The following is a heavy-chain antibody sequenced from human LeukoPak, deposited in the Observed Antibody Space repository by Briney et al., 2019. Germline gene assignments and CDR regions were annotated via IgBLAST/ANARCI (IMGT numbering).Heavy chain of an antibody. V-gene: IGHV3-23*01. CDR2: MSGSGDRT. CDR1: GFTFSSYG. D-gene: IGHD3-10*01. J-gene: IGHJ4*02. Sequence: PGGTLRLSCGASGFTFSSYGMSWVRQAPGKGLEWVSAMSGSGDRTFYADSAKGRFTISRDNAKNTLFLQMNSLGAEDLAVYYCARGNFYSGSGSSPLDFWGQGTVVTVSS. CDR3: ARGNFYSGSGSSPLDF.